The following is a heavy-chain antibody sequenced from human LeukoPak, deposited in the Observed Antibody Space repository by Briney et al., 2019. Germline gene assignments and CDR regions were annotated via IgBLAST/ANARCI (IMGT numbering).Heavy chain of an antibody. CDR2: ISTSGSPI. D-gene: IGHD1-26*01. CDR3: AKHMRATNTYSFFGLDV. V-gene: IGHV3-48*03. Sequence: GGSLRLSCAASGFTFSIYEMNWVRKAPGKGLEWVSYISTSGSPIYYADSVKGRFTISRDDAKNSLYLQLSSLRPEDTALYYCAKHMRATNTYSFFGLDVWGQGTTVTVSS. CDR1: GFTFSIYE. J-gene: IGHJ6*02.